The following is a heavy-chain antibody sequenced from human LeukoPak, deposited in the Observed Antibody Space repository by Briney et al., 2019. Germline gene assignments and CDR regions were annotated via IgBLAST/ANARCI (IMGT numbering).Heavy chain of an antibody. J-gene: IGHJ4*02. V-gene: IGHV3-30*02. CDR3: ANQDSTEYSYYFDF. CDR1: GFTFSGSA. Sequence: PGGSLRLSCAASGFTFSGSAMHWVRQAPGKGLEWVSFIRYDGSNKYYADSVKGRLTISRDNSKNTLYLQMNSLRAEDTAVYYCANQDSTEYSYYFDFWGQGTLVTVSS. CDR2: IRYDGSNK. D-gene: IGHD2/OR15-2a*01.